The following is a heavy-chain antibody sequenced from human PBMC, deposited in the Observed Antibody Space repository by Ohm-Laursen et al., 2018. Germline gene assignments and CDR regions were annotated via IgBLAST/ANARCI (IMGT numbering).Heavy chain of an antibody. D-gene: IGHD3-10*01. Sequence: SLRLSCAASGFTFSSYTMNWVRQAPGKGLEWVSAVVGNGGSTYYADAVKGRFTISRDNSKDTLYLQMNSLRAEDTALYYCAKRYYSNAGSIDYWGQGTLVTVSS. CDR3: AKRYYSNAGSIDY. CDR1: GFTFSSYT. V-gene: IGHV3-23*01. CDR2: VVGNGGST. J-gene: IGHJ4*02.